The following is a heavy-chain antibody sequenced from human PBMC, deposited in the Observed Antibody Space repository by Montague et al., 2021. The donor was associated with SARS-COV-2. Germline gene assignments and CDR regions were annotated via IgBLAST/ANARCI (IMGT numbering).Heavy chain of an antibody. CDR3: ARGRTRVGQLSYFDY. J-gene: IGHJ4*02. D-gene: IGHD2-2*01. Sequence: TLSLTCTVSGGSISSGGYYWSWIRQHPGKGLEWIGYIYYSGSTYYNPSLKSRVTISVDTSKNQFSLKLSSVTAADTAVYYCARGRTRVGQLSYFDYWSQGILVTVSS. CDR2: IYYSGST. CDR1: GGSISSGGYY. V-gene: IGHV4-31*03.